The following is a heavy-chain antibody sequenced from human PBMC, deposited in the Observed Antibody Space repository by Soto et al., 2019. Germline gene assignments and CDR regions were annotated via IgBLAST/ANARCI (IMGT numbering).Heavy chain of an antibody. CDR3: ARGRYLDSSDYWVANLPFDH. CDR1: GVTFNSYV. CDR2: ISRSGRGSA. J-gene: IGHJ4*02. D-gene: IGHD3-22*01. V-gene: IGHV3-23*01. Sequence: PGGSLRLSCAASGVTFNSYVMTWVRQAPGEGLEWVSSISRSGRGSAYYADSVKGRFTISRDNSGNTLFLQMNNLRDEDTALYYCARGRYLDSSDYWVANLPFDHWGLGTLVTVSS.